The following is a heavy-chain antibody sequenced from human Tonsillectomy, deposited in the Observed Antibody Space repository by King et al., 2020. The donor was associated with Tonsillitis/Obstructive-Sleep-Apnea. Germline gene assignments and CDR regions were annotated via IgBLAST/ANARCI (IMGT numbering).Heavy chain of an antibody. V-gene: IGHV3-30*04. CDR3: ARYQGGNSSRWYYGYYYYGMDV. CDR2: ISYDGDNK. J-gene: IGHJ6*02. CDR1: GFTFSSYA. Sequence: VQLVESGGGVVQPGRSLRLSCAASGFTFSSYAMHWVRQAPGKGLEWVAVISYDGDNKYYADSVKGRFTISRDNSKDTLYLQMNSLKAKDTAVYYCARYQGGNSSRWYYGYYYYGMDVWGQGTTVTVSS. D-gene: IGHD6-13*01.